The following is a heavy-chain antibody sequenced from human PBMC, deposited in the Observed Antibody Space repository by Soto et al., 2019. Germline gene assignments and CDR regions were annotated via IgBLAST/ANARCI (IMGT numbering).Heavy chain of an antibody. Sequence: PEKLPLTCTVSGGSVRSGSYYWCWIRQPPGKGLEWIGYIYYSGSTNYNPSLKSRVTISVDTSKNQFSLKLSSVTAADTAVYYCAREGGFVFFSCYYQNYDVLYFCGQGST. CDR3: AREGGFVFFSCYYQNYDVLYF. V-gene: IGHV4-61*01. CDR2: IYYSGST. CDR1: GGSVRSGSYY. D-gene: IGHD3-22*01. J-gene: IGHJ6*02.